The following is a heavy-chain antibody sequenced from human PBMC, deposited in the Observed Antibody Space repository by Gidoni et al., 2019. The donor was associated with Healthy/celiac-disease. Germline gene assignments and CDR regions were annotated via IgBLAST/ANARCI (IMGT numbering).Heavy chain of an antibody. Sequence: QVPLVQSGAEVKTPGASVKVSCKASGYTFTSSDINWVRQATGQGLEWMGWMNPNSGNTGYAQKFQGRVTMTRNTSISTAYMELSSLRSEDTAVYYCARGGGAAGTFYYYYGMDVWGQGTTVTVSS. V-gene: IGHV1-8*01. J-gene: IGHJ6*02. CDR3: ARGGGAAGTFYYYYGMDV. CDR1: GYTFTSSD. CDR2: MNPNSGNT. D-gene: IGHD6-13*01.